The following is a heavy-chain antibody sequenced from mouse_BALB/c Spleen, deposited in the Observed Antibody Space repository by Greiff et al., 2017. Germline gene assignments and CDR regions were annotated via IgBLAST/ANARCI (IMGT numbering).Heavy chain of an antibody. CDR1: GFNIKDTY. J-gene: IGHJ2*01. CDR3: ARAAYGYFDY. V-gene: IGHV14-3*02. Sequence: EVKLQESGAELVKPGASVKLSCTASGFNIKDTYMHWVKQRPEQGLEWIGRIDPANGNTKYDPKFQGKATITADTSSNTAYLQLSSLTSEDTAVYYCARAAYGYFDYWGQGTTLTVSS. D-gene: IGHD6-5*01. CDR2: IDPANGNT.